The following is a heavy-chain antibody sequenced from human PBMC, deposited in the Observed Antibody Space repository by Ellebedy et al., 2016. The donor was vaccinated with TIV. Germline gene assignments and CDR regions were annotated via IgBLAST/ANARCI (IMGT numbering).Heavy chain of an antibody. CDR2: MSHDGRKE. CDR3: AREAHYDSKSENWFDS. J-gene: IGHJ5*01. Sequence: GGSLRLXXVASGFVFSAYAMHWVRQAPGKGPEWVAVMSHDGRKEDYGDSVKGRFSISRDNSKNTLYLQMSSLRVEDTAVYYCAREAHYDSKSENWFDSWGQGTLVTVSS. V-gene: IGHV3-30*04. D-gene: IGHD3-16*01. CDR1: GFVFSAYA.